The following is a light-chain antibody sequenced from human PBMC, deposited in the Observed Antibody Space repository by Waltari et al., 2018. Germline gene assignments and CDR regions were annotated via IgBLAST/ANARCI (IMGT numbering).Light chain of an antibody. V-gene: IGLV2-14*01. J-gene: IGLJ3*02. CDR2: DVS. CDR1: SSDVGGYNY. CDR3: SSYTSSSTWV. Sequence: QSALTKLSYVSGSPGQPFTISCTGTSSDVGGYNYVPWYQQNPGKAPKLMIFDVSKRPSGVSNRFSGSKSGNTASLTISGLQAEDEADYYCSSYTSSSTWVFGGGTKLTVL.